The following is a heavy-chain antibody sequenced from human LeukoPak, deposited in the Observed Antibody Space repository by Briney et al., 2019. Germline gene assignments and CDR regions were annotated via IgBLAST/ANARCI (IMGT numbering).Heavy chain of an antibody. Sequence: GGSLRLSCAASGFTFSSYGMHWVRQAPGKGLDWVAAISNDGSKKYYADSVKGRFTISRDNSKNTLSLQVSSLRTEDTAVYYCAKDRYSYAFEYSDSWGQGTLVTVSS. J-gene: IGHJ4*02. V-gene: IGHV3-30*18. D-gene: IGHD5-18*01. CDR3: AKDRYSYAFEYSDS. CDR2: ISNDGSKK. CDR1: GFTFSSYG.